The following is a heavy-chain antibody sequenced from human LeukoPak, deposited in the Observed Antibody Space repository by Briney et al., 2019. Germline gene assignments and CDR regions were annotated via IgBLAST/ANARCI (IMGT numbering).Heavy chain of an antibody. CDR1: GGSIRPNY. CDR3: AKMGGHFYDSSTYDPNWFDH. V-gene: IGHV4-59*01. Sequence: SETLSLTCTVSGGSIRPNYWSWGRQAPRKGLEWIGYIYHGGITNVGPSLKSRATILLDRSKKQFSLKLTSVSAAATALYYCAKMGGHFYDSSTYDPNWFDHWGQGIQVTVSS. CDR2: IYHGGIT. D-gene: IGHD3-22*01. J-gene: IGHJ5*02.